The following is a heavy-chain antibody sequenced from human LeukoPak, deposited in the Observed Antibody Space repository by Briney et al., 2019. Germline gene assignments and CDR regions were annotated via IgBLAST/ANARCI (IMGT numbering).Heavy chain of an antibody. D-gene: IGHD3-22*01. CDR3: ARDMTYYYDSSGSPSTYFDY. CDR2: IIPIFGTA. J-gene: IGHJ4*02. Sequence: ASVKVSCKASGGTFSSYAISWVRQAPGQGLEWMGRIIPIFGTANYAQKFQGRVTITTDESTSTAYMELSSLRSEDTAVYYCARDMTYYYDSSGSPSTYFDYWGQGTLVTVSS. V-gene: IGHV1-69*05. CDR1: GGTFSSYA.